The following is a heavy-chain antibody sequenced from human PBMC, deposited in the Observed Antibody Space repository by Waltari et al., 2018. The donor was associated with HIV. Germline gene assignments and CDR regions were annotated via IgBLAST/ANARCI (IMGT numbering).Heavy chain of an antibody. D-gene: IGHD3-22*01. Sequence: QLQLQESGPGLVKPSETLSLTCTVSGGSISSSSYYWGWIRQPPGKGLEWIGSIYYSGRTDYNPSLKSRVTISVDTSKNQFSLKLSSVTAADTAVYYCARIPNGVVVIQYYFDYWGQGTLVTVSS. J-gene: IGHJ4*02. CDR2: IYYSGRT. V-gene: IGHV4-39*07. CDR3: ARIPNGVVVIQYYFDY. CDR1: GGSISSSSYY.